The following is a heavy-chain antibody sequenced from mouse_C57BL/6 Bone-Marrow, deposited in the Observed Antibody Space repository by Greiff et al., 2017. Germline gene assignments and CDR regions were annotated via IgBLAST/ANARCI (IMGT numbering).Heavy chain of an antibody. D-gene: IGHD1-1*01. CDR2: FYPGSGSI. J-gene: IGHJ4*01. Sequence: QVQLQQSGAELVKPGASVKLSCKASGYTFTEYPIHWVKQSSGQGLEWIGWFYPGSGSIKYNEKFKDKDTLTVDKSSSTVYMELSRLTSEDSAVYFCARHEDWTTVIATCAMDYWGQGTSVTVSS. CDR3: ARHEDWTTVIATCAMDY. V-gene: IGHV1-62-2*01. CDR1: GYTFTEYP.